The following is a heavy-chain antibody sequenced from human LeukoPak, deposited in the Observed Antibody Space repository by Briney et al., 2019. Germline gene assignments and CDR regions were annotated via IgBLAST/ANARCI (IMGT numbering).Heavy chain of an antibody. J-gene: IGHJ5*02. V-gene: IGHV1-69*04. Sequence: SVKVSCKASGGIFSSYAISWVRQAPGRGLEWMGRIIPILGIANYAQKFQGRVTITADESTSTAYMELRSLRSDDTAVYYCARIYYYDSSGYSNWFDPWGQGTLVTVSS. CDR3: ARIYYYDSSGYSNWFDP. CDR1: GGIFSSYA. D-gene: IGHD3-22*01. CDR2: IIPILGIA.